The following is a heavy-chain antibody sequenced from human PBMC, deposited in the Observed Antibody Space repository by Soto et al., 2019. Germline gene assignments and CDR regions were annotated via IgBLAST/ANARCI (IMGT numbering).Heavy chain of an antibody. CDR2: INHSGST. CDR1: GGSFSGYY. D-gene: IGHD2-8*01. CDR3: ARGKMGWFDP. V-gene: IGHV4-34*01. Sequence: QVQLQQWGAGLLKPSETLSLTCAVYGGSFSGYYWSWIRQPPGKGLEWIGEINHSGSTNYNPSLKSRVTISVDTSKNQFSLKLSSVTAADTAVYYCARGKMGWFDPRGQGTLVTVSS. J-gene: IGHJ5*02.